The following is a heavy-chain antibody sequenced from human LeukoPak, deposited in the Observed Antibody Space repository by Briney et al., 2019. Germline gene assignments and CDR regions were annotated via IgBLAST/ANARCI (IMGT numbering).Heavy chain of an antibody. CDR3: ATRPLHMVRGVILGKYYFDY. D-gene: IGHD3-10*01. CDR1: GYTLTELS. J-gene: IGHJ4*02. Sequence: ASVKVSCKVSGYTLTELSMHWVRQAPGNGLEWMGGFDPEDGETIYAQKFQGRVTMTEDTSTDTAYMELSSLRSEDTAVYYCATRPLHMVRGVILGKYYFDYWGQGTLVTVSS. V-gene: IGHV1-24*01. CDR2: FDPEDGET.